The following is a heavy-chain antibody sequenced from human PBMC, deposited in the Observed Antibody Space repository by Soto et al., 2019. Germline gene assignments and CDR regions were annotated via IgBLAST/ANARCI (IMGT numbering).Heavy chain of an antibody. CDR1: GGSISSSRYY. CDR2: IYYSGST. V-gene: IGHV4-39*01. J-gene: IGHJ4*02. CDR3: ARQRGDFWSGYYKGPLDY. Sequence: QLQLQESGPGLVKPSETLSLTCTVSGGSISSSRYYWGWIRQPPGKGLEWIGSIYYSGSTYYNPSLKSRVTISVDTSKNQFSLKLSSVTAADTAVYYCARQRGDFWSGYYKGPLDYWGQGTLVTVSS. D-gene: IGHD3-3*01.